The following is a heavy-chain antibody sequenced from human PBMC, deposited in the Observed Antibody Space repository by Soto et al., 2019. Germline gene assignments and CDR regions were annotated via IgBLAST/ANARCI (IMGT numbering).Heavy chain of an antibody. CDR3: ARGFLVAHYYYYGMDV. D-gene: IGHD5-12*01. V-gene: IGHV3-48*02. CDR2: ISSSSSTI. CDR1: GFTFSSYS. Sequence: GGSLRLSCAASGFTFSSYSMNWVRQAPGKGLEWVSYISSSSSTIYYADSVKGRFTISRDNAKNSLYLQMNSLRDEDTAVYYCARGFLVAHYYYYGMDVWGQGTTVTVSS. J-gene: IGHJ6*02.